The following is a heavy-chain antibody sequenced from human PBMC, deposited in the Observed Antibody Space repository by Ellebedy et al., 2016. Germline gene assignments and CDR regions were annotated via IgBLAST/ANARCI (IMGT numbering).Heavy chain of an antibody. V-gene: IGHV1-24*01. CDR2: FDPEDGET. Sequence: ASVKVSXKVSGYTLTELSMHWVRQAPGKGLEWMGGFDPEDGETIYAQKFQGRVTMTEDTSTDTAYMELSSLRSEDTAVYYCATARPFEYYFDYWGQGTLVTVSS. CDR3: ATARPFEYYFDY. CDR1: GYTLTELS. J-gene: IGHJ4*02.